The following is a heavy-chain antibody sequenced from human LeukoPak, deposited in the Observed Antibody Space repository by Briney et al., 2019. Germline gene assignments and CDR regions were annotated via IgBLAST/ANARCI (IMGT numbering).Heavy chain of an antibody. J-gene: IGHJ4*02. CDR2: TSAVNGGT. CDR1: GYTFTFYG. D-gene: IGHD2-2*01. V-gene: IGHV1-18*01. CDR3: ARDRGIYCSGTTCYPRVDY. Sequence: ASVKVSCTASGYTFTFYGVTWVRQAPGQGLEWMGWTSAVNGGTNYAQNLQGRVTLTTDTSTSTAYLELRSLRSDDTAVYYCARDRGIYCSGTTCYPRVDYWGQGTLVTVSS.